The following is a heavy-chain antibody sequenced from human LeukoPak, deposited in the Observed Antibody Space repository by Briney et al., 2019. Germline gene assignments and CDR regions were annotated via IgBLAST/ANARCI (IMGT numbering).Heavy chain of an antibody. CDR2: IYSGGNT. Sequence: GGSLRLSCAVSGFTVSSNYMSWVRQAPGKGLEWVSVIYSGGNTYYADSVKGRFTISRDNSKNTLYLQMNSLRAEDTAVYYCARRAGGYSHPYDYWGQGILVTVSS. D-gene: IGHD4-23*01. CDR3: ARRAGGYSHPYDY. V-gene: IGHV3-53*01. J-gene: IGHJ4*02. CDR1: GFTVSSNY.